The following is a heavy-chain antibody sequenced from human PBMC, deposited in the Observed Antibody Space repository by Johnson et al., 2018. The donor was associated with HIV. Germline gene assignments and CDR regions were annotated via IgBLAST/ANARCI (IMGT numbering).Heavy chain of an antibody. Sequence: MQLVESGGGLKQPGGSLRLSCAASGFTFSSYDMHWVRQATGKGLEWVSTIGTAGDTYYSDSVKGRFTISRDNSKNTLYLQMNSLRAEDTAVYYCAKRGRFGVYTAMVIDAFDIWGQGTMVTVSS. V-gene: IGHV3-13*01. CDR2: IGTAGDT. CDR1: GFTFSSYD. D-gene: IGHD5-18*01. CDR3: AKRGRFGVYTAMVIDAFDI. J-gene: IGHJ3*02.